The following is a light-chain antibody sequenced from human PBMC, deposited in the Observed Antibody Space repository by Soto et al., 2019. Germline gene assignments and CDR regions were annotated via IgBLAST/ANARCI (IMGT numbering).Light chain of an antibody. V-gene: IGKV3D-20*01. CDR3: QHYGESSST. Sequence: IVLTQSPGTLSLSPGEVATLSCGASQTITYNFLAWYQKKPGLAPRLLVYDASTRATGIPDRFSGSGSGTDFTLTISTLEPEDFAVYYCQHYGESSSTFGGGTRVEI. J-gene: IGKJ4*01. CDR1: QTITYNF. CDR2: DAS.